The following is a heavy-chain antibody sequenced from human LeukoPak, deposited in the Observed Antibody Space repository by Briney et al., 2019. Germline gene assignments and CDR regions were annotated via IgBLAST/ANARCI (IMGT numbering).Heavy chain of an antibody. CDR3: ARDVGVLRFLEWLSREEWFDP. Sequence: SVKVSCKASRGTFSSYAISWVRQAPGQGLEWMGGIIPIFGTANYAQKFQGRVTITADESTSTAYMELSSLRSEDTAVYYCARDVGVLRFLEWLSREEWFDPWGQGTLVTVSS. D-gene: IGHD3-3*01. V-gene: IGHV1-69*13. J-gene: IGHJ5*02. CDR1: RGTFSSYA. CDR2: IIPIFGTA.